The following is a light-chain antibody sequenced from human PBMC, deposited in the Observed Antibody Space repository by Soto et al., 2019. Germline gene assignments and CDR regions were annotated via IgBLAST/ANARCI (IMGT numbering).Light chain of an antibody. J-gene: IGLJ1*01. CDR1: SSDIGSYNF. V-gene: IGLV2-14*01. CDR3: TSFTSSHTHV. Sequence: QPVLTQPASVSGSPGQSITISCTGTSSDIGSYNFVSWYQQHPGKIPKLVIFDVSNRPSGVSSRFSGSKSDTTASLTISGLRTEDEADYYCTSFTSSHTHVFGTGTKLTVL. CDR2: DVS.